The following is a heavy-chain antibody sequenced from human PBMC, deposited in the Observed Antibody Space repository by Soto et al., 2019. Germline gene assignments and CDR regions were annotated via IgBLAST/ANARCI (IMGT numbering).Heavy chain of an antibody. V-gene: IGHV3-23*01. CDR2: ISGSDGST. Sequence: EVQLLESGGGLVQPGGSLRLSCAASGFTFSSYGMSWVRQAPGKGLEWVSTISGSDGSTYYADSVKGRFTISRDNSKNALYLEMNGRRAENTAVYYCGKGRGSGYYYYYSGMDAWGQGTTVPVSS. J-gene: IGHJ6*02. CDR3: GKGRGSGYYYYYSGMDA. CDR1: GFTFSSYG. D-gene: IGHD3-22*01.